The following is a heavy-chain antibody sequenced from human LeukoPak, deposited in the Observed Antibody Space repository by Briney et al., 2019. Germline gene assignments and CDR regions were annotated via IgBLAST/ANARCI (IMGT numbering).Heavy chain of an antibody. Sequence: GGSLRLSCAASGNYWMHWVRQVPGKGLVWVSHINSDGSWTSYADSVKGRFTISRDNSKNTLYLQMNSLRVEDTAVYYCAKDQYDYVRGEFDYWGQGTLVTVSS. CDR1: GNYW. J-gene: IGHJ4*02. D-gene: IGHD3-16*01. V-gene: IGHV3-74*01. CDR3: AKDQYDYVRGEFDY. CDR2: INSDGSWT.